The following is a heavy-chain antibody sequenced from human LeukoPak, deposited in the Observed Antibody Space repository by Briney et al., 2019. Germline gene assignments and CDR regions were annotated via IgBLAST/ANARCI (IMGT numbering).Heavy chain of an antibody. V-gene: IGHV5-51*01. CDR2: IYPGDSDT. Sequence: GESLKISCKGSGYNFTNYWNGWVRQMPREGLGWVGIIYPGDSDTRYSPSFQGQVTISADKSISTAYLQWSSLKASDTAMYYCARLVGGIAATPAFDIWGQGTMVTVSS. D-gene: IGHD6-13*01. CDR1: GYNFTNYW. CDR3: ARLVGGIAATPAFDI. J-gene: IGHJ3*02.